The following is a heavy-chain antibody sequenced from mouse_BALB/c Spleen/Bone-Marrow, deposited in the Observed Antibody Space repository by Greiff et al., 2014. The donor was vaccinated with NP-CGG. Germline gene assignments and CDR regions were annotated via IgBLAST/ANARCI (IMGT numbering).Heavy chain of an antibody. J-gene: IGHJ4*01. Sequence: EVKLMESGGGLVQPKGSLKLSCAASGFTFNTYAMNWVRQAPGKGLEWVARIRSKSNNYATYYADSVKDRFTISRDDSQSMLYLQMNNLKTEDTAMYYCVRHSCCYGSSYYAMDYWGQGTSVTVSS. V-gene: IGHV10-1*02. CDR3: VRHSCCYGSSYYAMDY. CDR2: IRSKSNNYAT. CDR1: GFTFNTYA. D-gene: IGHD1-1*01.